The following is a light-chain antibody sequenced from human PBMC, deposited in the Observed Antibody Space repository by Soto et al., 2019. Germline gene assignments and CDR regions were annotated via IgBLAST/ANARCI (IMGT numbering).Light chain of an antibody. CDR3: QQDSSYRT. V-gene: IGKV1-33*01. CDR2: VAY. Sequence: DIQMTLSPSSLSASVGDRFTITCQASQDGSNYVNWYQQKLEKAPKLLICVAYKLEAGVQSRFSGSGAGTYFSFTISSLQPEDFATYYCQQDSSYRTFGQGTKVDIK. J-gene: IGKJ1*01. CDR1: QDGSNY.